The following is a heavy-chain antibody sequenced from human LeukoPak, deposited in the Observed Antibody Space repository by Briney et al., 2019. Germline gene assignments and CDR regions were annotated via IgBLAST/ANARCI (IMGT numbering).Heavy chain of an antibody. CDR3: ARDGSSGWSDY. CDR1: GFTFSNYA. D-gene: IGHD6-19*01. V-gene: IGHV3-30-3*01. CDR2: ISYDGNNK. Sequence: GGSLRLSCAASGFTFSNYAMQWVRQAPGTGLEWVALISYDGNNKYYADSLKGRFTISRDNSKNTLYLQMNSLRADDTAVYYCARDGSSGWSDYWGQGTLVTVCS. J-gene: IGHJ4*02.